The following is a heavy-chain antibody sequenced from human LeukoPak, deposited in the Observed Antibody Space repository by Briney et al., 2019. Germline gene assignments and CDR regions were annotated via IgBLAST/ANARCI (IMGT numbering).Heavy chain of an antibody. Sequence: SETLSLTCAVYGGSFSSYSWTWIRQPPGQGLEWIGEINHSGSTNYNPSLKSRVTISVDTSKNQFSLKLSSVTAADTAVYYCARDRSSGMEKFDFWGQGTLVTVSS. J-gene: IGHJ4*02. CDR2: INHSGST. CDR1: GGSFSSYS. CDR3: ARDRSSGMEKFDF. D-gene: IGHD3-10*01. V-gene: IGHV4-34*01.